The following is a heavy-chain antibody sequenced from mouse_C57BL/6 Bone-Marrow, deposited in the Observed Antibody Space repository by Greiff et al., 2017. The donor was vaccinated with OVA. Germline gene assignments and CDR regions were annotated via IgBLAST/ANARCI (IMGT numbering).Heavy chain of an antibody. CDR3: TRVGAYYSNFYAMDY. Sequence: EVMLVESGEGLVKPGGSLKLSCAASGFTFSSYAMSWVRQTPEKRLEWVAYISSGGDYIYYADTVKGRFTISRDNARNTLYLQMSSLKSEDTAMYYCTRVGAYYSNFYAMDYWGQGTSVTVSS. V-gene: IGHV5-9-1*02. D-gene: IGHD2-5*01. CDR1: GFTFSSYA. J-gene: IGHJ4*01. CDR2: ISSGGDYI.